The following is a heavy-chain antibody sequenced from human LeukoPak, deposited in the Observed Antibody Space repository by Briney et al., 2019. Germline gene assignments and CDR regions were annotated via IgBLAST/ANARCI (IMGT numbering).Heavy chain of an antibody. Sequence: SETLSLTCTVSGGSISSYYWSWIRQPPGKGLEWIGYIYYSGSTNYNPSLKSRVTISVDTSKNQFSLKLSSVTAADTAVYYCARFGELLGYYFDYWGQGTLVTVSS. CDR2: IYYSGST. CDR1: GGSISSYY. J-gene: IGHJ4*02. CDR3: ARFGELLGYYFDY. D-gene: IGHD3-10*01. V-gene: IGHV4-59*08.